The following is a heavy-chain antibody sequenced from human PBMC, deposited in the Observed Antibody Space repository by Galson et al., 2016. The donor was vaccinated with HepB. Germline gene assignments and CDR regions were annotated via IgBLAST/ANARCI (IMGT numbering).Heavy chain of an antibody. Sequence: SLRLSCAASGFTFSSHWMHWVRQTPGKGLVFVSRINNDGDTTNYVDSVKGRFTVSRDNANKTLYLEMNSLRAEDTAVYYYGRVARGNFRKESVHFDYWGQGTLVAVSS. CDR3: GRVARGNFRKESVHFDY. D-gene: IGHD1-26*01. V-gene: IGHV3-74*01. CDR1: GFTFSSHW. CDR2: INNDGDTT. J-gene: IGHJ4*02.